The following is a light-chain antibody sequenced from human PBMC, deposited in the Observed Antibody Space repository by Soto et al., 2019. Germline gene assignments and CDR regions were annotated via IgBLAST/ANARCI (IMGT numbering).Light chain of an antibody. CDR1: QSVSSY. J-gene: IGKJ4*01. CDR2: DAS. Sequence: VLTQSPGTLSLSPGERATLSCRASQSVSSYLAWYQQKPGQAPRLLIYDASNRATGIPARFSGSGSGTDFTLTISSLEPEDFAVYYCQQRSNWLTFGGGTKVDI. V-gene: IGKV3-11*01. CDR3: QQRSNWLT.